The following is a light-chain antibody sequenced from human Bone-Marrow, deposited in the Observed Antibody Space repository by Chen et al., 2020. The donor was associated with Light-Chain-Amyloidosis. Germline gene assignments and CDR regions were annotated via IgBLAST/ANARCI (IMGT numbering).Light chain of an antibody. CDR2: KNN. CDR1: SSNIGSNY. Sequence: QSVLTQPPSASGTPGQRVTISCSGGSSNIGSNYVYWYQQLPGTAPQPLIYKNNQRPSGVPDRFSGSKSGTSASLAISGVRSEDEADYHCAAWDDTLSGPVFGGGTKVTVL. J-gene: IGLJ3*02. CDR3: AAWDDTLSGPV. V-gene: IGLV1-47*01.